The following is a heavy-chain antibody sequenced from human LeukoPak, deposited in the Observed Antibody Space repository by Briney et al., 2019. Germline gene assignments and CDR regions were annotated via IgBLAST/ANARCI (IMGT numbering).Heavy chain of an antibody. Sequence: SETLSLTCTVSGGSISTGNYYWGWVRQPPGKGLEWIGTIYYSGSSYYNPALKSLVTISVDTSKNQFSLKLTSVAAADTAVYYCARHYSGWYNFFDFWGQGTLVTVSS. V-gene: IGHV4-39*01. CDR3: ARHYSGWYNFFDF. J-gene: IGHJ4*02. CDR2: IYYSGSS. CDR1: GGSISTGNYY. D-gene: IGHD6-19*01.